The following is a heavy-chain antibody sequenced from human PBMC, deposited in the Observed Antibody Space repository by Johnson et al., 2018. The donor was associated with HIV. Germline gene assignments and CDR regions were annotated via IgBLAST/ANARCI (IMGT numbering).Heavy chain of an antibody. CDR1: GFTFSSYA. CDR3: ARDGSGTPKAFDI. V-gene: IGHV3-30*14. J-gene: IGHJ3*02. CDR2: ISSEGSHK. Sequence: QVQLVESGGNLVQPGGSLRLSCAASGFTFSSYAMHRVRQAPGKGLEWVAVISSEGSHKYYADSAKCRFTISRNNSKNTVYLQMNSLRAEDTAVYYCARDGSGTPKAFDIWGQGTMVTVSS. D-gene: IGHD3-10*01.